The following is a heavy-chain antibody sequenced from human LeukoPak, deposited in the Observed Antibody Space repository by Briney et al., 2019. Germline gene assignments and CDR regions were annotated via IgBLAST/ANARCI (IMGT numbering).Heavy chain of an antibody. Sequence: GGSLRLSCAASGFTFSSYWMHWVRQAPGKGLVWVSRINPDGSSTSYADSVKGRFTFSRDNAKNTLYLQMNSLRVEDTAVYYCARVVAWGFDLWGRGTLVTASS. V-gene: IGHV3-74*01. CDR2: INPDGSST. D-gene: IGHD1-26*01. CDR1: GFTFSSYW. J-gene: IGHJ2*01. CDR3: ARVVAWGFDL.